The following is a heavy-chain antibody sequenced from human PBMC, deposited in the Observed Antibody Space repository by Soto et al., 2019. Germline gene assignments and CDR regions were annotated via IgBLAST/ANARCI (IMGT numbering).Heavy chain of an antibody. D-gene: IGHD6-13*01. CDR1: GGSISSSSYY. J-gene: IGHJ5*02. CDR2: IYYSGST. V-gene: IGHV4-39*01. CDR3: ARQGQGIANPTLNWFDP. Sequence: SETLSLTCTVSGGSISSSSYYWGWIRQPPGKGLEWIGSIYYSGSTYYNPSLKSRVTISVDTSKNQFSLKLSSVTAADTAVYYCARQGQGIANPTLNWFDPWGQGTLVTVSS.